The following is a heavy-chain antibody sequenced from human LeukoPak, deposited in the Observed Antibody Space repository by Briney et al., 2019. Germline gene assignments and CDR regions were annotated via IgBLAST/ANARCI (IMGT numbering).Heavy chain of an antibody. D-gene: IGHD4-23*01. CDR2: INPRGGST. CDR3: ASSSGVTPANYYYYGMDV. J-gene: IGHJ6*02. CDR1: GYTFTSYY. V-gene: IGHV1-46*01. Sequence: ASVKVSCKASGYTFTSYYMHWVRQAPGESLEWMGIINPRGGSTSDAQKYQGRVTMTRDTSTSTVYMELSSLRPEDTAVYYCASSSGVTPANYYYYGMDVWGQGTTVTVSS.